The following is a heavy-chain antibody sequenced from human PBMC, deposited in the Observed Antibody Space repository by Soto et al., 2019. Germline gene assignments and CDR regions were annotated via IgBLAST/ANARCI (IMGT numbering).Heavy chain of an antibody. CDR2: ISGSGGST. V-gene: IGHV3-23*01. J-gene: IGHJ4*02. Sequence: GGSLRLSCAAYGFTFSSYAMSWVRQAPGKXLEWVSAISGSGGSTYYADSVKGRVTISRDNSKNTLYLQMNSLRAEDTAVYYCVKSSTYCSSTSCSGSFFDYWGQGTLVTVSS. CDR3: VKSSTYCSSTSCSGSFFDY. CDR1: GFTFSSYA. D-gene: IGHD2-2*01.